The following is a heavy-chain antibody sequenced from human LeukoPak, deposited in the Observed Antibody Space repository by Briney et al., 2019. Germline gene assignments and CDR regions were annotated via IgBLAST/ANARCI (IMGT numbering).Heavy chain of an antibody. Sequence: SETLSLTCTVSGGSISSYYWSWIRQPPGKGLEWIGYIYYSGSTNYNPSLKSRVTISVDTSKNRFSLKLSSVTAADTAVYYCARGIAVAGLEFDYWGQGTLVTVSS. CDR1: GGSISSYY. CDR3: ARGIAVAGLEFDY. D-gene: IGHD6-19*01. CDR2: IYYSGST. J-gene: IGHJ4*02. V-gene: IGHV4-59*01.